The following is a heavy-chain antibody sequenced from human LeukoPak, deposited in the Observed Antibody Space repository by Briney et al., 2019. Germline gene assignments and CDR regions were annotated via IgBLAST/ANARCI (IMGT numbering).Heavy chain of an antibody. CDR3: ARHWTYYDYVWGSYRPYYFDY. CDR1: GGSFSGYY. Sequence: PSETLSLTCAVYGGSFSGYYWSWIRQPPGKGLEWIGEINHSGRTNYNPSLKSRVTISVDTSKNQFSLKLSSVTAADTAVYYCARHWTYYDYVWGSYRPYYFDYWGQGTLVTVSS. CDR2: INHSGRT. J-gene: IGHJ4*02. D-gene: IGHD3-16*02. V-gene: IGHV4-34*01.